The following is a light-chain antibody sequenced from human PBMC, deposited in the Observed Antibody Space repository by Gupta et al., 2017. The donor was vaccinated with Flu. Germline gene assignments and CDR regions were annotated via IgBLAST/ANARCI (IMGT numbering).Light chain of an antibody. Sequence: ATLSLSPGERATRSCRASQTVSTYLAWYQHKPGQAPRLLIYDASNRATGIPARFSGSGYGTDFTLTISSREPEDFAVYYCQQRVIRPPVTFGQGTRLEIK. V-gene: IGKV3-11*01. CDR1: QTVSTY. J-gene: IGKJ5*01. CDR2: DAS. CDR3: QQRVIRPPVT.